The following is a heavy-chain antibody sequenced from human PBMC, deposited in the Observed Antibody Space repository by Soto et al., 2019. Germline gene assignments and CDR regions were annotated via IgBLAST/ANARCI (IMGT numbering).Heavy chain of an antibody. J-gene: IGHJ4*02. CDR1: GYTFIDYY. CDR2: INPYSGDT. V-gene: IGHV1-2*02. CDR3: ASFGLHDYGDYEPFDY. D-gene: IGHD4-17*01. Sequence: GASVKVSFKASGYTFIDYYIHWLRQAPGQGLEWLGWINPYSGDTEYGQNFQGRVTMTRDASISSAYMELRSLRSDDTAVYYCASFGLHDYGDYEPFDYWGQGTLVTVSS.